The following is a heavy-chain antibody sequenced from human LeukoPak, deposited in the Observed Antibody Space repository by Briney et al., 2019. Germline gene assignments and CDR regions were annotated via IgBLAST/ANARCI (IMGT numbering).Heavy chain of an antibody. Sequence: SETLSLTCTVSGGSISSGSYYWGWIRQPPGKGLEWIGNIYYSGSTYNNPSLKSRVTISLATSKQQFSLKLSSVTAADTAVYYCARQLLMIGGGMDVWGQGTTVTVSS. J-gene: IGHJ6*02. CDR3: ARQLLMIGGGMDV. CDR1: GGSISSGSYY. D-gene: IGHD3-16*01. CDR2: IYYSGST. V-gene: IGHV4-39*01.